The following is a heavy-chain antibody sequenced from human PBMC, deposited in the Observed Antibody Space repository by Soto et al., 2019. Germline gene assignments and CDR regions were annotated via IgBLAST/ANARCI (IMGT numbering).Heavy chain of an antibody. J-gene: IGHJ4*02. CDR2: ISGSDGAT. CDR3: ARQDCITTWYIIY. CDR1: GFTFSAYA. D-gene: IGHD6-13*01. Sequence: GGSLRLSCAASGFTFSAYAMTWFRQAPGMGLEWVSIISGSDGATYYADSVKGRFTISRDNSKNTLYLQMNSLRAEDTAVYYCARQDCITTWYIIYWGQGTLVTVPS. V-gene: IGHV3-23*01.